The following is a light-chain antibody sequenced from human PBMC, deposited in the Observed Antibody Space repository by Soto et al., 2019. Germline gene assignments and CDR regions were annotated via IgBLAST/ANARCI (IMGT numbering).Light chain of an antibody. V-gene: IGLV1-47*01. CDR2: KNN. CDR1: SSNIGSHN. Sequence: QSVLTQPPSASGTPGQRVSISCSGGSSNIGSHNVYWYQQLPGTAPKLLIFKNNQRPSGVHDRFSGSKSGTSASLAISGLRSEDEADYYCAAWDDSLSGRVFGPGTKVTVL. CDR3: AAWDDSLSGRV. J-gene: IGLJ1*01.